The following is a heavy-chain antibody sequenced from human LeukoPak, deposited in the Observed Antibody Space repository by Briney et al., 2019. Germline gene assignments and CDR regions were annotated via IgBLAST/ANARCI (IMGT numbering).Heavy chain of an antibody. J-gene: IGHJ4*02. CDR2: ISYDGSNK. V-gene: IGHV3-30*18. CDR1: GFTFSSYG. D-gene: IGHD6-19*01. CDR3: ANRDAVAGTPPFDY. Sequence: GGSLRLSCVVSGFTFSSYGMHWVRQAPGKGLEWVAVISYDGSNKYYADSVKGRFTISRDTSKNTLYLQMNSLRAEDTAVYYSANRDAVAGTPPFDYWGQGTLVTVSS.